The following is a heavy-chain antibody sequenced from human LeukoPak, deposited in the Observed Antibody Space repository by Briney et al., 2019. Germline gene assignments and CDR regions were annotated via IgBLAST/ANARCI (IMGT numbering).Heavy chain of an antibody. J-gene: IGHJ3*01. D-gene: IGHD3-22*01. CDR3: ARQSDSSGYCYFGAFDF. Sequence: PSETLSLTCTVSGGSISGYYWSWIRQPAGRGLEWIGRIYTSGNTNYNPSLKSRLTMSVDTSKNQFSLKLSSVTAADTAVYYCARQSDSSGYCYFGAFDFWGQGTMVTVSS. CDR2: IYTSGNT. V-gene: IGHV4-4*07. CDR1: GGSISGYY.